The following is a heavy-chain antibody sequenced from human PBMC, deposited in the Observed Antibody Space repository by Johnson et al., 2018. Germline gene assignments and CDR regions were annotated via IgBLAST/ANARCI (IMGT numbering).Heavy chain of an antibody. CDR2: ISYDGSNK. Sequence: QVQLVESGGGVVQPGRSLRLSCAASGFTFSSYAMHWVRQAPGKGLEWVAVISYDGSNKYYADSVKGRFTISRDNSKNTLYLQMNSLRAEDTAVYYCARVSLYSGTYSGLHSGGFDIWGQGTMVTVSS. D-gene: IGHD1-26*01. CDR1: GFTFSSYA. V-gene: IGHV3-30-3*01. CDR3: ARVSLYSGTYSGLHSGGFDI. J-gene: IGHJ3*02.